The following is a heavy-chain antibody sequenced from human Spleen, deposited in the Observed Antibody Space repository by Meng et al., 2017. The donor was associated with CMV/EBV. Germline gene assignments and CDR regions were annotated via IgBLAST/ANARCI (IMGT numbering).Heavy chain of an antibody. CDR2: TFYRSKWYN. CDR1: GATVSSNRAA. J-gene: IGHJ5*02. V-gene: IGHV6-1*01. D-gene: IGHD4/OR15-4a*01. CDR3: ARAIGAGKGWFDP. Sequence: GATVSSNRAAWNWIRQSPSRGLEWLGRTFYRSKWYNEYAVSVKSRMAINADTSKNQFSLQLDSVTPEDTAVYYCARAIGAGKGWFDPWGQGTLVTV.